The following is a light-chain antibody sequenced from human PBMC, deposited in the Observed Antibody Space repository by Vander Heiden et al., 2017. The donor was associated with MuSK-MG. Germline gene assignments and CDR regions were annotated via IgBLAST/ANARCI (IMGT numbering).Light chain of an antibody. CDR3: QHTDSNHVVT. Sequence: DIQMTQSPSSLSASVGDRVTITCRASQSISSYLNWYQQKPGKAPKLLIYAASSLQSGVPSRFSGSGYGTYFTLTISSRQPEDFAPYYCQHTDSNHVVTFGDGTKVDIK. CDR1: QSISSY. CDR2: AAS. J-gene: IGKJ3*01. V-gene: IGKV1-39*01.